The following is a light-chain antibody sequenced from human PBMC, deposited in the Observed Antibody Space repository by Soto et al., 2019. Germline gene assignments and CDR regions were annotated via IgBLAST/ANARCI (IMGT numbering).Light chain of an antibody. CDR2: EVR. J-gene: IGLJ2*01. CDR3: SSFTSKSTLI. Sequence: QSVLTQPPSVSGSPGQSITISCAGTIREIGAYNRVSWYQQHPRKAPRLIFYEVRNRPSGIPLRFSASKSVNTASLTISGLQAEDEAHYYCSSFTSKSTLIFGGGTKLTVL. CDR1: IREIGAYNR. V-gene: IGLV2-14*03.